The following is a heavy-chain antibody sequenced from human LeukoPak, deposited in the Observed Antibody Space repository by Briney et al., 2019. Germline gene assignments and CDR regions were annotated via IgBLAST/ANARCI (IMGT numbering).Heavy chain of an antibody. Sequence: GGSLRLSCAASGFTFSTYWMHWVRQVPGKGLVWVSRINSDGNIITYADSVKGRFTISRDNARNMVYLQMNSLRAEDTAVYYCIAGMGNYWGQGTLVPV. CDR1: GFTFSTYW. CDR3: IAGMGNY. CDR2: INSDGNII. J-gene: IGHJ4*02. V-gene: IGHV3-74*01. D-gene: IGHD6-13*01.